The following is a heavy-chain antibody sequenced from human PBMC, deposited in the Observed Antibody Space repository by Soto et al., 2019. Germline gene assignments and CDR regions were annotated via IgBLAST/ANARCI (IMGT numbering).Heavy chain of an antibody. CDR3: AKDTGGYCSGGSCYPFDY. J-gene: IGHJ4*02. V-gene: IGHV3-23*01. CDR2: ISGSGGST. Sequence: EVQLLESGGGLVQPGGSLRLSCAASGFTFSSYAMSWVRQAPGKGLEWVSAISGSGGSTYYADSVKGRFTISRDNSKNTLYRQMNSRRAEDTAVYYCAKDTGGYCSGGSCYPFDYWGQGTLVTVST. D-gene: IGHD2-15*01. CDR1: GFTFSSYA.